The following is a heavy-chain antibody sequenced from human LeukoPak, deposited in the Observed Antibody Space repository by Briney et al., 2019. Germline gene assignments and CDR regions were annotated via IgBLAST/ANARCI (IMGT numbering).Heavy chain of an antibody. D-gene: IGHD3-9*01. CDR2: ISSSSSHI. CDR3: ARLMNYDILTGYDY. J-gene: IGHJ4*02. V-gene: IGHV3-21*01. Sequence: KRWGSLRLSCAASGFTFSSYAMSWVRQAPGKGLEWVSSISSSSSHIYYADSVKGRFTISRDNAKNSLYLQMNSLRAEDTAVYYCARLMNYDILTGYDYWGQGTLVTVSS. CDR1: GFTFSSYA.